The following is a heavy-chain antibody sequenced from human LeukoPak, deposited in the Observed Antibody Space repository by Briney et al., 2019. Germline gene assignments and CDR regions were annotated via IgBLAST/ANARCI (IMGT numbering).Heavy chain of an antibody. CDR3: ARSSGTYPDFDS. CDR1: GYTVTAYY. J-gene: IGHJ4*02. Sequence: VASVKVSCKASGYTVTAYYMHWVRQAPGQGLEWMGWINPDSGGTNYAQKFQGRVTMTRDTSINTAYMELSRLSSDDTAVYYCARSSGTYPDFDSWGQGTLVTVSS. V-gene: IGHV1-2*02. D-gene: IGHD1-1*01. CDR2: INPDSGGT.